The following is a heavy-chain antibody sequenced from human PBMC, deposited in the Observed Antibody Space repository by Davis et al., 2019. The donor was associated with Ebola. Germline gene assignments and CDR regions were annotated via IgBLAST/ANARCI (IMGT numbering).Heavy chain of an antibody. CDR3: ARASFPNVLLWFGEVDY. CDR1: GFTVSSNY. J-gene: IGHJ4*02. Sequence: GESLKISCAASGFTVSSNYMSWVRQAPGKGLEWVAVIWYDGSNKYYADSVKGRFTISRDNSKNTLYLQMNSLRAEDTAVYYCARASFPNVLLWFGEVDYWGQGTLVTVSS. CDR2: IWYDGSNK. D-gene: IGHD3-10*01. V-gene: IGHV3-33*08.